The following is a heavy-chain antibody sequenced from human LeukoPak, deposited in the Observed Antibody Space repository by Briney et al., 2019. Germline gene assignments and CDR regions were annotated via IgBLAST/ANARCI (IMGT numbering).Heavy chain of an antibody. J-gene: IGHJ4*02. D-gene: IGHD4-17*01. V-gene: IGHV3-11*06. CDR2: ISSSSSYI. CDR3: ARDSDYGDYLFDY. CDR1: GFTFSDYY. Sequence: PGGSLRLSCAASGFTFSDYYMSWIRQAPGKGLEWVSSISSSSSYIYYADSVKGRFTISRDNAKNSLYLQMNSLRAEDTAVYYCARDSDYGDYLFDYWGQGTIVSVSS.